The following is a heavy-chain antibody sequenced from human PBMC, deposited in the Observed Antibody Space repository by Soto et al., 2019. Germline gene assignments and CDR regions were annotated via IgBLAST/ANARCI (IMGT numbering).Heavy chain of an antibody. CDR2: IYYSGST. J-gene: IGHJ4*02. V-gene: IGHV4-61*01. Sequence: PSETLSLTCPVSGGSVSSGSYYWSWIRQPPGKGLEWIGYIYYSGSTNYNPSLKSRVTISVDTSKNQFSLKLSSVTAADTAVYYCARAPVEMATISFDYWGQGTLVTVSS. D-gene: IGHD5-12*01. CDR1: GGSVSSGSYY. CDR3: ARAPVEMATISFDY.